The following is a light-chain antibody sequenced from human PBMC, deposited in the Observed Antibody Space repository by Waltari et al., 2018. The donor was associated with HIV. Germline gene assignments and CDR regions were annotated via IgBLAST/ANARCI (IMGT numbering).Light chain of an antibody. V-gene: IGLV2-14*01. CDR2: EVT. Sequence: QSALTQPASVSGSPGQSITISCTGTTSDVGGYDYVSWYQQHQGKVPKLIIYEVTNRPSVVSNRCSGSKSGNTASLTISGLQPADEADYYCSSFTSSDTPVVFGGGTKLTVL. J-gene: IGLJ2*01. CDR1: TSDVGGYDY. CDR3: SSFTSSDTPVV.